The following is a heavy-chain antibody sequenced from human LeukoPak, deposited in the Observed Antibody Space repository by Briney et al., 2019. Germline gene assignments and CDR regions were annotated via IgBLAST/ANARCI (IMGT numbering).Heavy chain of an antibody. Sequence: ASVKVSCKASGYTFTSYGISWVRQAPGQGLEWMGWISAYNGNTNYAQKFQGRVTMTTDTSTSTAYMELRSPRSDDTAVYYCARDGVFSISGYYDSSGYGFDIWGQGTMVAVSS. D-gene: IGHD3-22*01. CDR2: ISAYNGNT. J-gene: IGHJ3*02. CDR3: ARDGVFSISGYYDSSGYGFDI. V-gene: IGHV1-18*01. CDR1: GYTFTSYG.